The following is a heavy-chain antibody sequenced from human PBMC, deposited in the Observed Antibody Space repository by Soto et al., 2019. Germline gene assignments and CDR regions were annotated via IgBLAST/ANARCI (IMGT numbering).Heavy chain of an antibody. D-gene: IGHD3-16*01. J-gene: IGHJ5*01. CDR1: GGAIRGGGYY. CDR3: ARWVSLTGLDS. CDR2: IYYTGTT. Sequence: ASETLSLTCTVSGGAIRGGGYYWTWIRQHPGKGLEWMGYIYYTGTTYYNPSLKSRVIISIDTSKNQFSLKLSSVTAADMAVYYCARWVSLTGLDSWGQGTLVTVSS. V-gene: IGHV4-31*03.